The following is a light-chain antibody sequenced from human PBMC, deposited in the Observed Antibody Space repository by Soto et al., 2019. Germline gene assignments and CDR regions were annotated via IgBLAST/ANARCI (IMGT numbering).Light chain of an antibody. Sequence: AIQMTQSPSSLSASVGDRVTITCRASQGIRNDLGWYQQKPGKAPKLLIYAASSLQSGVPLRFSGSGSGTDFTPTISSLQPEDFATYYCLHDYNYPLTFGGGTKVEIK. J-gene: IGKJ4*01. CDR3: LHDYNYPLT. V-gene: IGKV1-6*01. CDR1: QGIRND. CDR2: AAS.